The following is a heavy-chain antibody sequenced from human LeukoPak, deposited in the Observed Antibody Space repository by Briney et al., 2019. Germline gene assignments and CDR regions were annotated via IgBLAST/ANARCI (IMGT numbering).Heavy chain of an antibody. CDR1: GFIFSSYA. J-gene: IGHJ4*02. Sequence: GGSLRLSCAASGFIFSSYATSWVRQAPGKGLEWVSTISGSGSTTYYADSVKGRLTISRDNSKTTLYLQMNSLRAEDTAIYYCAKVYSTNWPDYWGQGTLVTVSS. D-gene: IGHD6-13*01. CDR3: AKVYSTNWPDY. V-gene: IGHV3-23*01. CDR2: ISGSGSTT.